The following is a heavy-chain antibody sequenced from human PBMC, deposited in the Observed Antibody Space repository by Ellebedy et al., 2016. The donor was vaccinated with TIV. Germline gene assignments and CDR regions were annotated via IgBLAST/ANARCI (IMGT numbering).Heavy chain of an antibody. J-gene: IGHJ4*02. CDR3: ATSYRIRGVIG. CDR2: IYYSGST. D-gene: IGHD3-10*01. V-gene: IGHV4-39*07. CDR1: GGSISSYY. Sequence: SETLSLXXTVSGGSISSYYWGWIRQPPGKGLEWIGSIYYSGSTYYNPSLKSRVTISVDTSKNQFSLKLSSVTAADTAVYYCATSYRIRGVIGWGQGTLVTVSS.